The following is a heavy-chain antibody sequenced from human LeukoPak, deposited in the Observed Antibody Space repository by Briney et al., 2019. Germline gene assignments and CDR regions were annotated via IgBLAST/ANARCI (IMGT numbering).Heavy chain of an antibody. CDR2: ISAYNGNT. D-gene: IGHD3-22*01. J-gene: IGHJ4*02. Sequence: ASVKASCKASGYTFTSYGISWVRQAPRQGLEWMGWISAYNGNTNYAQKLQGRVTMTTDTSTSTAYMELRSLRSDDTAVYYCARAPIYYDSSGYYYDYWGQGTLVTVSS. CDR3: ARAPIYYDSSGYYYDY. V-gene: IGHV1-18*01. CDR1: GYTFTSYG.